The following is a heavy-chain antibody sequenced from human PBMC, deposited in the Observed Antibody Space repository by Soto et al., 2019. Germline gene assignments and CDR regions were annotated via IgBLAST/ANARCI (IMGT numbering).Heavy chain of an antibody. CDR3: AKDYDFWSGDLHYFDY. V-gene: IGHV1-2*02. CDR2: INPNSGGT. J-gene: IGHJ4*02. CDR1: GYTFTGYY. Sequence: QVQLVQSGAEVKKPGASVKVSCKASGYTFTGYYMHWVRQAPGQGLEWMGWINPNSGGTNYAQKFQGRVTMTRDTSISTAYMELSRLRSDDTAVYYCAKDYDFWSGDLHYFDYWGQGTLVTVSS. D-gene: IGHD3-3*01.